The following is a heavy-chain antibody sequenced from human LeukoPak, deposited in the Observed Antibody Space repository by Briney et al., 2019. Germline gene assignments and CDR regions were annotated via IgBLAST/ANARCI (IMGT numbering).Heavy chain of an antibody. CDR3: AREAVTRNYFDY. D-gene: IGHD4-17*01. J-gene: IGHJ4*02. Sequence: GGSLRLSCAASGFTVSSNYMNWVRQAPGKGLEWVSVIYSGGSTYYADSVRGRFTISRDNSKNTLFLQMNSLRAEDTAVYYCAREAVTRNYFDYWGQGTLVTVSS. CDR1: GFTVSSNY. CDR2: IYSGGST. V-gene: IGHV3-53*01.